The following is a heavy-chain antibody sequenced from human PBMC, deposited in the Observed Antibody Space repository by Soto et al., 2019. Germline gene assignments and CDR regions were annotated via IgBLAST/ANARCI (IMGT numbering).Heavy chain of an antibody. CDR3: AADKGGSSWLTYYYGMDV. D-gene: IGHD6-13*01. J-gene: IGHJ6*02. V-gene: IGHV1-24*01. CDR1: WYTLTELS. Sequence: ASGRVSCRVAWYTLTELSMHWVRQAPGKGLEWMGGFDPEDGETIYAQKFQGRVTMTEDTSTDTAYMELSSLRSEDTAVYYCAADKGGSSWLTYYYGMDVWGQGTTVTVSS. CDR2: FDPEDGET.